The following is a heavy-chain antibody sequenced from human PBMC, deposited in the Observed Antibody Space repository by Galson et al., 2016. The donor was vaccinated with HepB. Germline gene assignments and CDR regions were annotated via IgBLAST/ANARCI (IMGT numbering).Heavy chain of an antibody. Sequence: SETLSLTCTIYGGSISSYFWSWIRRTPGKGLEWIGCIYKSGSTNYSPSLDSRVTLSVDTSKNQFSLKLGSVTAAYTAVYYCARGVTGTSYFDIWGQGALVTVSS. CDR3: ARGVTGTSYFDI. CDR2: IYKSGST. J-gene: IGHJ4*02. D-gene: IGHD2-21*02. V-gene: IGHV4-59*01. CDR1: GGSISSYF.